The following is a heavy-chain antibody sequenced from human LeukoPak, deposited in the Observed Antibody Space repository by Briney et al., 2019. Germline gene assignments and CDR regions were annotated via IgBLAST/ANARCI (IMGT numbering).Heavy chain of an antibody. CDR2: ISYDGSNK. Sequence: GGSLRLSCAASGFTFSSYVMHWVRQAPGKGLGWVAVISYDGSNKYYEDSVKGRFNISSDNSKNTLNLQINSLRAEDTAVYYCAKDLGALLRYFDWLLDYYYGMDVWGQGTTVTVSS. D-gene: IGHD3-9*01. CDR1: GFTFSSYV. CDR3: AKDLGALLRYFDWLLDYYYGMDV. J-gene: IGHJ6*02. V-gene: IGHV3-30*18.